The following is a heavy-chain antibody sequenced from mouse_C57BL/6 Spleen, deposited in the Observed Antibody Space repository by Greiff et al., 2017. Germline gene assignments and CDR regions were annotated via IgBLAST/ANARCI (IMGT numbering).Heavy chain of an antibody. Sequence: QVQLQQPGAELVKPGASVKLSCKASGYTFTSYWMHWVKQRPGRGLEWSGRIAPNSGGTKYNEKFKSKATLTVDKPSSTAYMQLSSLTSEDSAVYYCARYYYGSSYGYFDVWGTGTTVTVSS. J-gene: IGHJ1*03. D-gene: IGHD1-1*01. CDR2: IAPNSGGT. V-gene: IGHV1-72*01. CDR3: ARYYYGSSYGYFDV. CDR1: GYTFTSYW.